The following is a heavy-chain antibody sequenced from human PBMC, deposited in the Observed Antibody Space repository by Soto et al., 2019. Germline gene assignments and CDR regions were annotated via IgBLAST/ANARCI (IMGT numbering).Heavy chain of an antibody. CDR3: ARVGGFGETTIDS. V-gene: IGHV4-30-4*01. CDR2: IYYSGST. D-gene: IGHD3-10*01. J-gene: IGHJ4*02. Sequence: QVQLQESGPGLVKPSQTLSLTCTVSGGSISSGDYYWSWIRRPPGKGLEWIGYIYYSGSTYYNPSPKSPVTISAATSRNPISLKLSSVTAADTAVYYRARVGGFGETTIDSWGQGALFTVSS. CDR1: GGSISSGDYY.